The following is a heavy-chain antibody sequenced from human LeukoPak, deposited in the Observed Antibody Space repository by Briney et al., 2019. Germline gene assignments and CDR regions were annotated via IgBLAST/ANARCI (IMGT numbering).Heavy chain of an antibody. J-gene: IGHJ4*02. CDR1: GFTFSSYA. CDR3: ARADSNWHLCYFDY. Sequence: GGSLRLSCAASGFTFSSYAVNWVRQPPGKGLEWVSGISGSGGSTYYADSVKGRFTISRDNSKNTLYVQMNSLRAEDTAVYYCARADSNWHLCYFDYWGQGALVTVSS. V-gene: IGHV3-23*01. CDR2: ISGSGGST. D-gene: IGHD6-13*01.